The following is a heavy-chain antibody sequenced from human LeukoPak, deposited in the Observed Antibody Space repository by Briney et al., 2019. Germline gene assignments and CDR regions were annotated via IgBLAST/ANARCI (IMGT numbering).Heavy chain of an antibody. Sequence: PGGSLRLSCAASGFTFSDYYMSWIRQAPGKGLEWVSYISSSGSTIYYADSVKGRFTISRDNAKNSLYLQMNSLRAEDTAVYYCAGQYYYDSSGYYYSDYWGQGTLVTVSS. CDR1: GFTFSDYY. J-gene: IGHJ4*02. CDR2: ISSSGSTI. D-gene: IGHD3-22*01. V-gene: IGHV3-11*01. CDR3: AGQYYYDSSGYYYSDY.